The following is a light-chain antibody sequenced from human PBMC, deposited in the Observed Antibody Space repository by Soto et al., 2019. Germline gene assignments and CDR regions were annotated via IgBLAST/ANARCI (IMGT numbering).Light chain of an antibody. J-gene: IGKJ1*01. V-gene: IGKV3-11*01. CDR1: QSVSSN. CDR3: QQRSNWPRT. CDR2: GAS. Sequence: EIVMTLSPATLSVYPGERATLSCRASQSVSSNLAWYQQKPGQAPRLLISGASSRATGIPDRFSGSGSGTDFTLTISSLEPEDFAVYYCQQRSNWPRTFGQGTKVDIK.